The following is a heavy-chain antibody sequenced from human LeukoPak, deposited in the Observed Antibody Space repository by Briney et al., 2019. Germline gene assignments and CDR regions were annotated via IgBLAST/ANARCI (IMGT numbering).Heavy chain of an antibody. Sequence: GSSVKVSCKASGGTFSSYAISWVRQAPGQGLEWMGGIIPIFGTANYAQKFQGRVTITADESTSTAYMELSSLRSEDTAVYYCAREGSSSSGMKNWFDPWGQGTLVTVSS. V-gene: IGHV1-69*01. J-gene: IGHJ5*02. CDR3: AREGSSSSGMKNWFDP. D-gene: IGHD6-6*01. CDR2: IIPIFGTA. CDR1: GGTFSSYA.